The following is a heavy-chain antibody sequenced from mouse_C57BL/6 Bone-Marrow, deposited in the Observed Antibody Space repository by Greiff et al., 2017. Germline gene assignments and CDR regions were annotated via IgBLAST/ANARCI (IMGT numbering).Heavy chain of an antibody. CDR1: GFTFSSYG. Sequence: EVKVVESGGDLVKPGGSLKLSCAASGFTFSSYGMSWVRQTPDKRLEWVATISSGGSYTYYPDSVKGRFTISRDNAKNTLYLQMSSLKSEDTAMYYCARHPFFTTVSHWDFDVWGTGTTVTVSS. CDR3: ARHPFFTTVSHWDFDV. D-gene: IGHD1-1*01. J-gene: IGHJ1*03. V-gene: IGHV5-6*01. CDR2: ISSGGSYT.